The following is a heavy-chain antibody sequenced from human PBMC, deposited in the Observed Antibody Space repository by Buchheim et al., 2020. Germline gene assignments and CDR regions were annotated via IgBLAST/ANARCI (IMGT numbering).Heavy chain of an antibody. CDR1: GFTVSNNQ. J-gene: IGHJ2*01. Sequence: EVHLVESGGGLVLFRGSLRLSCAASGFTVSNNQMTWVRQTPGKGLEWVSHISNGGRTSDADSVKGRFTIARDNSKNTMVLLMNSLRDEDTAVYYCARGQGYFDLWGRGTL. CDR2: ISNGGRT. CDR3: ARGQGYFDL. V-gene: IGHV3-66*01.